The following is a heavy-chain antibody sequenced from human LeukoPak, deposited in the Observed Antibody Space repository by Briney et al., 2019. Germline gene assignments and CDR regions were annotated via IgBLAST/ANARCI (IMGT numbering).Heavy chain of an antibody. V-gene: IGHV4-38-2*02. D-gene: IGHD3-22*01. CDR1: GYSMSSGYY. Sequence: SETLSLTCTVSGYSMSSGYYWGWIRQPPERGLEWIGSMYHTGSTYYNPSLKSRVTISVDTSKNQFSLKLSSVTAADTAVYYCARDLPYYYDSSGYWGFDPWGQGTLVTVSS. CDR3: ARDLPYYYDSSGYWGFDP. CDR2: MYHTGST. J-gene: IGHJ5*02.